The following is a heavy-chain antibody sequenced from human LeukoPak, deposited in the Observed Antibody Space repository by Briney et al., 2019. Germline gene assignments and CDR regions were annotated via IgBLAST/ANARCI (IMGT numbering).Heavy chain of an antibody. CDR1: GGSISSGDYY. D-gene: IGHD6-6*01. Sequence: SETLSLTCTVSGGSISSGDYYWSWIRQPPGKGLEWIGYIYYTGSTYYNPSLKSRVSMSVDTSKNQFSLKLSSVTAADTAVYYCARGPISSPHFDYWGQGTLVTVSS. CDR2: IYYTGST. CDR3: ARGPISSPHFDY. V-gene: IGHV4-30-4*01. J-gene: IGHJ4*02.